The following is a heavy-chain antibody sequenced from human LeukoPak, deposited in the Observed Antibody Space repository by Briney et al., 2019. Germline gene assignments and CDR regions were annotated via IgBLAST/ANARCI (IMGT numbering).Heavy chain of an antibody. CDR2: TKPDGTAE. V-gene: IGHV3-7*01. Sequence: TGGSLRLSCAASGFTFRNYWMGWVRQAPGKGLEWVANTKPDGTAEYYADSVRGRFTTSKDNANNFLYLQMNSLRGKDTAVYYCARDGGLHTNFDYWAREPWSPSPQ. CDR1: GFTFRNYW. CDR3: ARDGGLHTNFDY. D-gene: IGHD2-15*01. J-gene: IGHJ4*02.